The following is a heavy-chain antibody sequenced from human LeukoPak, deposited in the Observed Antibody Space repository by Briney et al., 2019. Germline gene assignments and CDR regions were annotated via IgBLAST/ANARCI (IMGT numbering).Heavy chain of an antibody. V-gene: IGHV3-30*01. Sequence: GGSMRLSCAASGFALSSYAIHWVRQAAGKGLGWVAVILYDGSNKYYADSVKGRFTISRDNSKNTLYLQMNSLRAEDTAVYYCARDLAAAGTNFDYWDQGTLVTVSS. D-gene: IGHD6-13*01. CDR2: ILYDGSNK. CDR3: ARDLAAAGTNFDY. CDR1: GFALSSYA. J-gene: IGHJ4*02.